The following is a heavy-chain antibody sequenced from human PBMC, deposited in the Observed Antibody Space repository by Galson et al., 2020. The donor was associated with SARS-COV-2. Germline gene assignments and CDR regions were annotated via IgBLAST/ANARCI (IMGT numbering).Heavy chain of an antibody. D-gene: IGHD2-15*01. CDR1: GGSISSYF. V-gene: IGHV4-59*01. J-gene: IGHJ2*01. Sequence: ETSETLSLTCTVSGGSISSYFWNWIRQPPGKGLEWIGHIYYSGSTKYNPSLKSRVTISVDTFKNHFSLKLSSVTAADTAVYYCAREVFYSGIHWYLDLWGRGTIVTVSS. CDR3: AREVFYSGIHWYLDL. CDR2: IYYSGST.